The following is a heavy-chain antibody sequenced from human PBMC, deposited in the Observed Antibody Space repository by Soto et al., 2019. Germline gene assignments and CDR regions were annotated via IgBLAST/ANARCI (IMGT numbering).Heavy chain of an antibody. CDR1: GYTFTTYN. Sequence: QVQLVQSGAEVQKPGASVKVSCKASGYTFTTYNINWVRQAAGQGLEWMGWMNPKSGKTGYAQKFQGRVTMTSNTSINTAYLELSSLRSEDTAVYYCAREGRLDYVSGDYRLDGFDVWGQGTTVTVSS. D-gene: IGHD3-16*01. CDR2: MNPKSGKT. V-gene: IGHV1-8*01. CDR3: AREGRLDYVSGDYRLDGFDV. J-gene: IGHJ6*02.